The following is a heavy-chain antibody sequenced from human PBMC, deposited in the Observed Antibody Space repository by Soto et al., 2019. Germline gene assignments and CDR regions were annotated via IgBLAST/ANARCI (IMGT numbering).Heavy chain of an antibody. Sequence: SETLSLTCAVYGGSFSGYYWSWIRQPPGKGLEWIGEINHSGSTNYNPSLKSRVTISVDTSKNQFSLKLSSVTAADTAVYYCATRSGSYYFDYWGQGTLVTVSS. CDR2: INHSGST. D-gene: IGHD3-10*01. CDR3: ATRSGSYYFDY. V-gene: IGHV4-34*01. J-gene: IGHJ4*02. CDR1: GGSFSGYY.